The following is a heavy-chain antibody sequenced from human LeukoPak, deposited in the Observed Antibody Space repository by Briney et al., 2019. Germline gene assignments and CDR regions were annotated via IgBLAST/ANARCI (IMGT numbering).Heavy chain of an antibody. V-gene: IGHV1-69*04. CDR3: ARDITMVRGAQVGYYYGMDV. CDR2: IIPILGIA. CDR1: GGTFSSHA. D-gene: IGHD3-10*01. Sequence: SVKVSCKASGGTFSSHAISWVRQAPGQGLEWMGRIIPILGIANYAQKFQGRVTITADKSTSTAYMELSSLRSEDTAVYYCARDITMVRGAQVGYYYGMDVWGQGTTVTVSS. J-gene: IGHJ6*02.